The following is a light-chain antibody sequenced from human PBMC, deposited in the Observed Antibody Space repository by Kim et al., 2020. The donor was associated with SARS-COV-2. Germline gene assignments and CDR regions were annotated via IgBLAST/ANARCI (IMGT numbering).Light chain of an antibody. CDR2: DVS. J-gene: IGLJ2*01. Sequence: PGQSITISCTGTNSDVGGYIYVSWYQQHAGKAPKVMIYDVSKRPSGVSNRFSGSKSGNTASLTISGLQAEDEADYYCSSYSSSSTLFGGGTQLTVL. CDR3: SSYSSSSTL. CDR1: NSDVGGYIY. V-gene: IGLV2-14*03.